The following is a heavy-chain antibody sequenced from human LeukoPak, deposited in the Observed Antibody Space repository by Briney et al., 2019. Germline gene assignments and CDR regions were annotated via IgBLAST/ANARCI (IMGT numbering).Heavy chain of an antibody. V-gene: IGHV4-39*01. D-gene: IGHD4-11*01. CDR1: GGSISSSSYY. CDR3: ARRQPANNYPLYNWFDP. Sequence: SETLSLTCTVSGGSISSSSYYWGWIRQPPGKGLEWIGSIYYSGSTYYNPSLKSRVTISVDTSKNQFSLKLSSVTAADTAVYYCARRQPANNYPLYNWFDPWGQGTLVTVSS. CDR2: IYYSGST. J-gene: IGHJ5*02.